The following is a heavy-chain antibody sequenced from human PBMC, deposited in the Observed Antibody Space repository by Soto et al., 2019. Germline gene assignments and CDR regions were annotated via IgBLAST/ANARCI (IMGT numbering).Heavy chain of an antibody. CDR2: ISSNGGST. J-gene: IGHJ3*02. CDR1: GFTFSSYA. V-gene: IGHV3-64D*06. D-gene: IGHD3-16*02. CDR3: VKDRVITFGGVIGEKDFDI. Sequence: GGSLRLSCSASGFTFSSYAMHWVRQAPGKGLEYVSAISSNGGSTYYADSVKGRFTIARDNSKNTLYLQMSSLRAEDTAVYDSVKDRVITFGGVIGEKDFDIWGQGTRVTVSS.